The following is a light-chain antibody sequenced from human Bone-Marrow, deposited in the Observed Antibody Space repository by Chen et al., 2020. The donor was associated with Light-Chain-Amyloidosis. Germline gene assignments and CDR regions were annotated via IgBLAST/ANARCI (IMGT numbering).Light chain of an antibody. V-gene: IGLV3-21*02. J-gene: IGLJ3*02. CDR3: PVWDRSSDRPV. CDR1: NIGSTS. CDR2: DDI. Sequence: SYVLTQPSSVSVAPGQTATIACGGNNIGSTSVHWYQQTPGQAPLLVGYDDIDRPSGIPERLSGSNSGNAAILTVSRVDAGDEADYYWPVWDRSSDRPVFGGGTKLSVL.